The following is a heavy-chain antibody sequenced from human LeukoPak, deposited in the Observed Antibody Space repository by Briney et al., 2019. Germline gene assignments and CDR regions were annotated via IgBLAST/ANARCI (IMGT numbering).Heavy chain of an antibody. J-gene: IGHJ5*02. D-gene: IGHD5-18*01. Sequence: GGSLRLSCAASGFTFSSYEMNWVRQAPGKGLEWVSYISSSGSTIYYADSVKGRFTISRDNAKNSLYLQMNSLRAEDTAVYYCARVERRYSYGHCTFDPWGQGTLVTVSS. CDR2: ISSSGSTI. CDR3: ARVERRYSYGHCTFDP. V-gene: IGHV3-48*03. CDR1: GFTFSSYE.